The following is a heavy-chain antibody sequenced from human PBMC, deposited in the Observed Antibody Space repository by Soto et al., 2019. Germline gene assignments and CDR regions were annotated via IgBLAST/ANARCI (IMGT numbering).Heavy chain of an antibody. CDR2: INPDGGAK. V-gene: IGHV3-7*05. CDR3: AKAFYNGNSDFGY. D-gene: IGHD3-10*01. CDR1: GFSFSNYW. J-gene: IGHJ4*02. Sequence: GGSLRLSCAASGFSFSNYWMTWVRQAPGKGLEWVANINPDGGAKYYVESVKGRFGISRDNAKNSLYLQMSNLRAEDTAVYYCAKAFYNGNSDFGYWGQGTLVTVSS.